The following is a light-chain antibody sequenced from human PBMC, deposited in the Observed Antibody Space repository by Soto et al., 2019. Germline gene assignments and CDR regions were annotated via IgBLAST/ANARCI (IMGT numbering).Light chain of an antibody. Sequence: SQSVSRSYLGWYQQQPGQAPRLLMYGASIRAAGVPDRFSGSGSGTEFNLTISSLQSEDFGVYYCQKYNNWPRATCGGGTKGEI. J-gene: IGKJ4*01. V-gene: IGKV3D-15*01. CDR2: GAS. CDR1: QSVSRSY. CDR3: QKYNNWPRAT.